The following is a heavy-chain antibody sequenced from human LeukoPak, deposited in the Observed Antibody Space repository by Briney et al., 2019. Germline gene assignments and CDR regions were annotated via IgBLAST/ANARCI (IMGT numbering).Heavy chain of an antibody. D-gene: IGHD6-13*01. V-gene: IGHV1-18*01. CDR1: GYTFTSYG. CDR3: ARVFSGSSWYPPDY. CDR2: ISAYNGNT. J-gene: IGHJ4*02. Sequence: ASVKVSCKASGYTFTSYGISWVRQAPGQGLEWMGWISAYNGNTNYAQKLQGRVTMTTDTSTSTAYMELRSLRSDDTAVYYCARVFSGSSWYPPDYWGQGTLVTVSS.